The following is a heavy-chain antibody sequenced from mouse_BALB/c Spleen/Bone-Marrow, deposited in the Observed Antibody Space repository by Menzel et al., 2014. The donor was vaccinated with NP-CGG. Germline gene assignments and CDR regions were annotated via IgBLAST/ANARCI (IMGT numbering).Heavy chain of an antibody. J-gene: IGHJ3*01. V-gene: IGHV4-1*02. Sequence: DVQLQESGGGLVQPGGSLKLSCAASGFDFSRYWMSWVRQAPGKGLEWIGEINPDSSTINYTPSLKDKFIISRDNAKNTLHLQMSKVRSEDKALYYCTRLGYYGGSAYWGQGTLVTVSA. CDR2: INPDSSTI. D-gene: IGHD2-3*01. CDR1: GFDFSRYW. CDR3: TRLGYYGGSAY.